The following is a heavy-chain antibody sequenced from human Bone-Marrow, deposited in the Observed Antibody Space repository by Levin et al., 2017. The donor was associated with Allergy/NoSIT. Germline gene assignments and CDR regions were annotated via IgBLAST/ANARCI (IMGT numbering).Heavy chain of an antibody. D-gene: IGHD6-19*01. J-gene: IGHJ4*02. CDR1: GFTFSSYA. V-gene: IGHV3-23*01. CDR2: ISGSGTIT. CDR3: AKEGLAVAGYYFDS. Sequence: AGGSLRLSCAASGFTFSSYAMSWVRQATGKGLEWVSSISGSGTITHYAESVKGRFTISRDISKNMLHLQMNSLRAEDTAIYFCAKEGLAVAGYYFDSWGQGTLVTVSS.